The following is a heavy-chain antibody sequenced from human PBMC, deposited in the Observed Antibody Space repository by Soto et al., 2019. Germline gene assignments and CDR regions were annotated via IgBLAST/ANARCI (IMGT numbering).Heavy chain of an antibody. J-gene: IGHJ4*02. CDR1: GGSISSYY. CDR2: IYYSGST. CDR3: ARGRAVAGPDEIYYFDY. D-gene: IGHD6-19*01. Sequence: SETLSLTCTVSGGSISSYYWSWIRQPPGKGLEWIGYIYYSGSTNYNPSLKSRVTISVDTSKNQFSLKLSSVTAAETAVYYCARGRAVAGPDEIYYFDYWGQGTLVTVSS. V-gene: IGHV4-59*01.